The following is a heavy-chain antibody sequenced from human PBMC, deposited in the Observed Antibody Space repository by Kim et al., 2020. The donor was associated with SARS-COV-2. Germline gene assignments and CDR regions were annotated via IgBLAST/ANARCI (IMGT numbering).Heavy chain of an antibody. V-gene: IGHV4-34*01. CDR2: INHSGST. Sequence: SQTLSLTCAVYGGSFSGYYWSWIRQPPGKGLEWIGEINHSGSTNYNPSLKSRVTISVDTSKNQFSLKLSSVTAADTAVYYCARGRFVGMATAKKPSGMDVWGQGTTVTVSS. D-gene: IGHD5-12*01. CDR3: ARGRFVGMATAKKPSGMDV. J-gene: IGHJ6*02. CDR1: GGSFSGYY.